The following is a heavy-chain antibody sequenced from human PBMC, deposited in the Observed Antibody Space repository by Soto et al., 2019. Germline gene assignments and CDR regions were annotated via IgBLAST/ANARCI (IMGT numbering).Heavy chain of an antibody. CDR1: GGSFSGYY. J-gene: IGHJ6*02. V-gene: IGHV4-34*01. CDR3: ARGHAVVVVAATPYYYYGMDV. D-gene: IGHD2-15*01. Sequence: SETLSLTWAVYGGSFSGYYWSWIRQPPGKGLEWIGEINHSGSTNYNPSLKSRVTISVDTSKNQFSLKLSSVTAADTAVYYCARGHAVVVVAATPYYYYGMDVWGQGTTVTVSS. CDR2: INHSGST.